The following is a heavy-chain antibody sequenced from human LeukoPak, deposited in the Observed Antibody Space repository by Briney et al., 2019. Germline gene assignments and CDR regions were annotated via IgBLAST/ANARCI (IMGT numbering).Heavy chain of an antibody. V-gene: IGHV3-23*01. Sequence: GGSLRLSCAASGFTFSTYATSWVSHAPGKGLEWVSSISNSGGSTYYTDSAEDRSTISRHNPKNTLVLQINSLRAEDTAVYYCTTYYYDSSGYYSPYYFNYWGQGTLVTVSS. J-gene: IGHJ4*02. CDR2: ISNSGGST. D-gene: IGHD3-22*01. CDR3: TTYYYDSSGYYSPYYFNY. CDR1: GFTFSTYA.